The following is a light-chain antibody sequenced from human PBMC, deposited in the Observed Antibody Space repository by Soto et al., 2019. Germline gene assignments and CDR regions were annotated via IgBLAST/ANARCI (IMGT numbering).Light chain of an antibody. CDR1: SSHVGAYNS. V-gene: IGLV2-8*01. CDR3: NSHGGSNNFWV. Sequence: QSVLTQPPSASGSPEQSVTISCTGTSSHVGAYNSVSWYQQHPGKAPRLMIHEVNKRPSGVPDRFSGSKSGNMASLTVSGLQAEDEADYYCNSHGGSNNFWVFGGGTKVTVL. J-gene: IGLJ3*02. CDR2: EVN.